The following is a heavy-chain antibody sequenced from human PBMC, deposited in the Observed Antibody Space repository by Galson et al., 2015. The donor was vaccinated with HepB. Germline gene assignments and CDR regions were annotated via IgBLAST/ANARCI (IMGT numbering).Heavy chain of an antibody. CDR1: GGSISSYY. J-gene: IGHJ4*02. CDR2: IYYSGST. D-gene: IGHD6-19*01. Sequence: ETLSLTCTVSGGSISSYYWSWIRQPPGKGLEWIGYIYYSGSTNYNPSLKSRVTISVDTSKNQFSLKLSSVTAADTAVYYCATSTGYSSGWFDYWGQGTLVTVSS. V-gene: IGHV4-59*01. CDR3: ATSTGYSSGWFDY.